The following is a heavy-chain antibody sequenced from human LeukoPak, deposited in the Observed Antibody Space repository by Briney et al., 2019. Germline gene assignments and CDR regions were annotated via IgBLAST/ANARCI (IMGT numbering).Heavy chain of an antibody. J-gene: IGHJ6*03. CDR1: GGTFSSYA. D-gene: IGHD4-17*01. V-gene: IGHV1-69*06. CDR2: IIPIFGTA. CDR3: ARDTYGTTVTSQHYYYYYYMDV. Sequence: GASVKVSCKASGGTFSSYAISWVRQAPGQGLEWMGGIIPIFGTANYAQKFQGRVTITADKSTSTAYMELSSLRSEDTAVYYCARDTYGTTVTSQHYYYYYYMDVWGKGTTVTVSS.